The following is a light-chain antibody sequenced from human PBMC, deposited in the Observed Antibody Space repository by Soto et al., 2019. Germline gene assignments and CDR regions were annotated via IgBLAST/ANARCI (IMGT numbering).Light chain of an antibody. Sequence: QSVLTQPPSASGSPGQSVTISCTGTSSDVGGHNYVSWYQQHPGKAPKLMISEVTKRPSGVPDRFSGSRSGNTASLTVSGLQAEDEADYYCSSYAGSNVVFGGGTKLTVL. CDR1: SSDVGGHNY. V-gene: IGLV2-8*01. CDR2: EVT. J-gene: IGLJ2*01. CDR3: SSYAGSNVV.